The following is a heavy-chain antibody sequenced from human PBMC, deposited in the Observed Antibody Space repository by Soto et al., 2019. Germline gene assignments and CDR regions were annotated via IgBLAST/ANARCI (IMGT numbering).Heavy chain of an antibody. Sequence: GGSLRLSCSASGFTFSSYAMHWVRQAPGKGLEYVSAISSNGGSTYYAGSVKGRFTISRDNSKNTLYLQMSSLRAEDTAVYYCGGIAASYYYYGMDVWGQGTTVTVSS. V-gene: IGHV3-64D*06. J-gene: IGHJ6*02. CDR3: GGIAASYYYYGMDV. CDR1: GFTFSSYA. CDR2: ISSNGGST. D-gene: IGHD6-13*01.